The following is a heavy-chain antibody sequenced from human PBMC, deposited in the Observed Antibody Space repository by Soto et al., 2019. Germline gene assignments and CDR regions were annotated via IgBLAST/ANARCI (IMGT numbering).Heavy chain of an antibody. CDR2: IYYIGTT. CDR3: AKNETTRPWFDP. J-gene: IGHJ5*02. D-gene: IGHD1-1*01. V-gene: IGHV4-31*03. Sequence: QVQLQESGPGLVKASQTLSLTCTVSGGSIRNGNYYWSWIRQLPGKGLEWIGNIYYIGTTSYNPSLMSRVIISIETSKNQFSLELTSVLAADTAVYYCAKNETTRPWFDPWGQGTLVTVSS. CDR1: GGSIRNGNYY.